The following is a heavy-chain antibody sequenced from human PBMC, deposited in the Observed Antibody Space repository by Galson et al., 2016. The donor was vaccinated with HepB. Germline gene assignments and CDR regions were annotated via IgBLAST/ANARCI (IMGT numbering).Heavy chain of an antibody. CDR3: ASGRYYYGSEY. CDR2: IYYSGST. CDR1: GDSVSSGNYY. Sequence: ATLSLTCTVSGDSVSSGNYYWTWIRQPPGKGLEWIGYIYYSGSTNYNPSLKSRVTISVDTSKNQFSLKLSSVTAADTAMYYCASGRYYYGSEYWGQGTLVTVSS. D-gene: IGHD3-10*01. V-gene: IGHV4-61*01. J-gene: IGHJ4*02.